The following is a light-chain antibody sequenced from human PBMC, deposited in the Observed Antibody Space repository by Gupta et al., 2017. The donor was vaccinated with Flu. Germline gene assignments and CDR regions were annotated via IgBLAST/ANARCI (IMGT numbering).Light chain of an antibody. CDR3: QQDDSTPYT. Sequence: DIVMTQSPDSLAVSLGERAAINCKSSQSGLYSSTNKDYLAWYQQKPGQPPKLLIYWASTRESGVPDRFSGRGSGTDFTLTISILHAEDVAVYYCQQDDSTPYTFGQGTKLEIK. J-gene: IGKJ2*01. CDR1: QSGLYSSTNKDY. CDR2: WAS. V-gene: IGKV4-1*01.